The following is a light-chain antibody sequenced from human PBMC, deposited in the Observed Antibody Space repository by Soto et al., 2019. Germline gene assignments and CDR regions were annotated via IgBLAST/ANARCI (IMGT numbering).Light chain of an antibody. CDR1: QGISRC. Sequence: DIQMTQSPPTLPASAGDSVTITCRVSQGISRCLAWYQQKPGKAPVLLIYDASTLPGGVPSRFRGTGSGTEFPLTISRLQPEYFATYYCQQYNWYYSFGQGTKVEIK. V-gene: IGKV1-5*01. J-gene: IGKJ2*03. CDR3: QQYNWYYS. CDR2: DAS.